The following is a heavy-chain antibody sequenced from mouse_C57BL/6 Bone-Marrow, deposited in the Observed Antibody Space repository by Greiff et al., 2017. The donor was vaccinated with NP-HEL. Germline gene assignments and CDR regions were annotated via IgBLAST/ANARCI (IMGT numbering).Heavy chain of an antibody. J-gene: IGHJ1*03. D-gene: IGHD1-1*01. CDR2: IYPSDSET. V-gene: IGHV1-61*01. Sequence: QVQLKQPGAELVRPGSSVKLSCKASGYTFTSYWMDWVKQRPGQGLAWIGNIYPSDSETHYNQKFKDKATLTVDKSSSTAYMQLSSLTSEDSAVYYCAVYYGSSYWYFDVWGTGTTVTVSS. CDR3: AVYYGSSYWYFDV. CDR1: GYTFTSYW.